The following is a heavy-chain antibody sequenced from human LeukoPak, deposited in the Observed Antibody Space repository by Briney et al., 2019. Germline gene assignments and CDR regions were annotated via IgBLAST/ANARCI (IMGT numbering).Heavy chain of an antibody. CDR3: ARDRGNYFDY. V-gene: IGHV4-61*02. CDR1: GGSISSGSYY. CDR2: IYTSGST. Sequence: SETLSLTCTVSGGSISSGSYYWSWIRQPAGKGVEWIGRIYTSGSTNYNPSLTSRVTISIDKSKNQFSLQLSSVTAADTAVYYGARDRGNYFDYWGQGTLVTVSS. J-gene: IGHJ4*02.